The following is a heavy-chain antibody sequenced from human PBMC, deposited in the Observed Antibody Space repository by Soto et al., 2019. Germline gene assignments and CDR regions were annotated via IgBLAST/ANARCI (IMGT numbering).Heavy chain of an antibody. CDR2: IYYSGST. D-gene: IGHD3-10*01. V-gene: IGHV4-59*01. J-gene: IGHJ4*02. Sequence: SETLSLTCTVSGGSISSYYWSWIRQPPGKGLEWIGYIYYSGSTNYNPSLKSRVTISVDTSKNQFSLKLSSVTAADTAVYYCARVFRYYGSGSSDYWGQGTLVTVSS. CDR1: GGSISSYY. CDR3: ARVFRYYGSGSSDY.